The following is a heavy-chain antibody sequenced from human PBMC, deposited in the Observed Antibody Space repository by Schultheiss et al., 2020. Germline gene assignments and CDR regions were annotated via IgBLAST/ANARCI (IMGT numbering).Heavy chain of an antibody. Sequence: ETLSLTCAVSGGSISSNNWWTWVRQAPGKGLEWVSVIYSGGSTYYADSVKGRFTISRDNSKNTLYLQMNSLRAEDTAVYYCARVHSQYYYYYGMDVWGQGTTVTVSS. J-gene: IGHJ6*02. CDR1: GGSISSNN. CDR2: IYSGGST. CDR3: ARVHSQYYYYYGMDV. V-gene: IGHV3-66*02. D-gene: IGHD1-1*01.